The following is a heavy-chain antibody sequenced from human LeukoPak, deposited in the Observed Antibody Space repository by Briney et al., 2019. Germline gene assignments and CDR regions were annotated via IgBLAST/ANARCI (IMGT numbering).Heavy chain of an antibody. V-gene: IGHV3-23*01. CDR1: GFTFSSYW. Sequence: GGSLRLSCAASGFTFSSYWMSWVRQAPGKGLEWVSAISGSGDNTYYADSVKGRFTVSRDNSKNTLYVQMKSLRAEDTAVYYCAKDFVVVPGNVNYFDYWGQGTLVTVSS. CDR2: ISGSGDNT. CDR3: AKDFVVVPGNVNYFDY. D-gene: IGHD2-21*02. J-gene: IGHJ4*02.